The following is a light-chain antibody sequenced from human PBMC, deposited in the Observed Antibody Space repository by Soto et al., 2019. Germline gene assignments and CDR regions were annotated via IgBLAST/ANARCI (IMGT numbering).Light chain of an antibody. J-gene: IGLJ2*01. CDR2: DNN. Sequence: QSVLTQPPSVSAAPGQKVTISCSGSSSNIGNNYVSWYQQLPGTAPKLLIYDNNKRPSGIPDRFSGSKSGTSATLVITGLQTGDEADYYCGTWDSSLSVFVVFGGGTKVTVI. CDR3: GTWDSSLSVFVV. CDR1: SSNIGNNY. V-gene: IGLV1-51*01.